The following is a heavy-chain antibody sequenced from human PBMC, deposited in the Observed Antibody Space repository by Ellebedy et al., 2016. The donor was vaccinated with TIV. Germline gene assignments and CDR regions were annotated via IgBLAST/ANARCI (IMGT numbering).Heavy chain of an antibody. CDR2: FYPGDSDS. V-gene: IGHV5-51*01. J-gene: IGHJ5*02. CDR1: GYNFTNYW. D-gene: IGHD2-15*01. CDR3: ARFDRYCSGGGCFSGWFDP. Sequence: GESLKISCQTSGYNFTNYWIGWVRQMPGKGLEWMGIFYPGDSDSKYSPSFQGQVTISADRSISTAYLQWSSLRASATAIYYCARFDRYCSGGGCFSGWFDPWGQGTLVTVSS.